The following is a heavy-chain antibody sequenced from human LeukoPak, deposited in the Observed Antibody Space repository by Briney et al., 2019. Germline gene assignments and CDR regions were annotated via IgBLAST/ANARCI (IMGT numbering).Heavy chain of an antibody. CDR2: ISYDGSNK. CDR1: GFTFSNYA. CDR3: ARDSGFSGTQRGEH. Sequence: GGSLRLSCAASGFTFSNYALHWVRQAPGKGLEWVAVISYDGSNKYYADSVKGRFTISRDNSKNTLYLQMNSLRAEDTAVYYCARDSGFSGTQRGEHWGQGTLVTVSS. J-gene: IGHJ1*01. D-gene: IGHD3/OR15-3a*01. V-gene: IGHV3-30*04.